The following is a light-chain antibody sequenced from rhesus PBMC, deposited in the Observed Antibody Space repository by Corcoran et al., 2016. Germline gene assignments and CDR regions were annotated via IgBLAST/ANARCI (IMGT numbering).Light chain of an antibody. CDR1: QGISSY. CDR3: QQHKSYPLT. J-gene: IGKJ4*01. V-gene: IGKV1-25*01. Sequence: DIQMTQSPSSLSASVGDTVTITCRARQGISSYLAWSQPDPGKTPKLLIYKASTLQSGVPARFSGSGSGTDVTLTISSLQPEGFATYYCQQHKSYPLTFGGGTKVEIK. CDR2: KAS.